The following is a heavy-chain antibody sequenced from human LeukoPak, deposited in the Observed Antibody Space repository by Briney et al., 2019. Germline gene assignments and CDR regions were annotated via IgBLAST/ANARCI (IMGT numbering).Heavy chain of an antibody. CDR3: ARGDTVTTFLFDY. J-gene: IGHJ4*02. CDR1: GFTFGDYG. CDR2: INWNGDST. Sequence: GGSLRLSCAASGFTFGDYGMSWVRQGPGKGLEWVSGINWNGDSTGYADSVKGRFTISRDNSKNTLYLQMNSLRAEDTAVYYCARGDTVTTFLFDYWGQGTLVTVSS. V-gene: IGHV3-20*04. D-gene: IGHD4-17*01.